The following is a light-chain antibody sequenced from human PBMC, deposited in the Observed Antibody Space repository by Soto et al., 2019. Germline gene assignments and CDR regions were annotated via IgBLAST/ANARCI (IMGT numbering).Light chain of an antibody. CDR3: QQTYNTPRT. CDR1: QSISIY. V-gene: IGKV1-39*01. J-gene: IGKJ4*01. Sequence: DIQMTQSPSSLSASVGDRVTITCRASQSISIYLNWYQQKPGKAPKLLIYAASSLESGVPSRFSGSGSGTDFTITIISLQPEDFSTFYCQQTYNTPRTFGGGTKVEIK. CDR2: AAS.